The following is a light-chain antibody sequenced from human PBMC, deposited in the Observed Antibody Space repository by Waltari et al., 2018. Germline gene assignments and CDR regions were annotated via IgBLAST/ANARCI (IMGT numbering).Light chain of an antibody. CDR3: QQYNNWPPVIT. J-gene: IGKJ1*01. Sequence: EIAMTQSPATLSVSPGEGVTLSCRASQDISTNLAWYQQKPGQAPRLLIFGASSRATGIPPRFSGSGSGTEFTLTISSLQSEDFAVYYCQQYNNWPPVITFGQGTRVEIK. CDR1: QDISTN. CDR2: GAS. V-gene: IGKV3-15*01.